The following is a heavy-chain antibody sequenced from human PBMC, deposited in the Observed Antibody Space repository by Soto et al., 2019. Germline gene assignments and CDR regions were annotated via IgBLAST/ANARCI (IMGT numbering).Heavy chain of an antibody. V-gene: IGHV5-51*01. Sequence: GESLKISCKGSGYTFSTYWIGWVRQMPEKGLEWMGIAYPGDSHSTYSPSFQGHVTISADKSISTAYLQWSSLKASDTAMYYCARLQAAAGDNDLTFDYWGQGTLVTVSS. CDR1: GYTFSTYW. CDR2: AYPGDSHS. D-gene: IGHD6-13*01. J-gene: IGHJ4*02. CDR3: ARLQAAAGDNDLTFDY.